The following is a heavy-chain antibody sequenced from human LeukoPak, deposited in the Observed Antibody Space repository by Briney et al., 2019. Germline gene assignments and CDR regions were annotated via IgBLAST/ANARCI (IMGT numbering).Heavy chain of an antibody. Sequence: GGSLRLSCSASGFSFSDYDMNWFRPAPGKGLEWISSISGRSSHVYYGDSVKGRFSISRDSAMNSVFLQMNSLGVDDTAVYYCGRAFPPLRTASAGDLWGQGTLVTVSS. CDR1: GFSFSDYD. CDR3: GRAFPPLRTASAGDL. V-gene: IGHV3-21*01. D-gene: IGHD3-16*01. J-gene: IGHJ4*02. CDR2: ISGRSSHV.